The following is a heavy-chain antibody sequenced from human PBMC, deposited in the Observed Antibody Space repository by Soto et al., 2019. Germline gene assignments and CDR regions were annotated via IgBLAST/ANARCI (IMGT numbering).Heavy chain of an antibody. V-gene: IGHV3-30*18. J-gene: IGHJ4*02. Sequence: GGSLRLSCVASGFTFSGYGMQWVRQAPGKGLEWLAVISNAGSDKYYADSVRGRFTIYRDNSENTLYLQMNSLRPEDTAVYYCAKEDVWFAKDYWGQGTLVTVPQ. D-gene: IGHD3-10*01. CDR1: GFTFSGYG. CDR3: AKEDVWFAKDY. CDR2: ISNAGSDK.